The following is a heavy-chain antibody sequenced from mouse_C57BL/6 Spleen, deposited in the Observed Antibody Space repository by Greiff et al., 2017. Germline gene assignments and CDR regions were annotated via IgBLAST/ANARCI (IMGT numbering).Heavy chain of an antibody. V-gene: IGHV1-19*01. D-gene: IGHD1-1*01. CDR2: INPYNGGT. J-gene: IGHJ4*01. CDR1: GYTFTDYY. Sequence: VQLQQSGPVLVKPGASVKMSCKASGYTFTDYYMNWVKQSHGKSLEWIGVINPYNGGTSYNQKFKGKATLTVDKSSSTAYMELNSLTSEDSAVYYCARGHYYGSSYDYAMDYWGQGTSVTVSS. CDR3: ARGHYYGSSYDYAMDY.